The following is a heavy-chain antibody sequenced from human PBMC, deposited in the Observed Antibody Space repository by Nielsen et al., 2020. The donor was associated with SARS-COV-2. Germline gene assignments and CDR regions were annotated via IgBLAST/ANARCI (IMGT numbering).Heavy chain of an antibody. CDR1: GYTFTSYD. J-gene: IGHJ4*02. Sequence: ASVKVSCKASGYTFTSYDINWVRQATGQGLEWMGWMNPNSGNTGYAQKFQGRVTMTRNTSISTAYMELSSLRSEDTAVYYCAREFALRDTAYFDYWGQGILVTVSS. CDR3: AREFALRDTAYFDY. V-gene: IGHV1-8*01. CDR2: MNPNSGNT. D-gene: IGHD5-18*01.